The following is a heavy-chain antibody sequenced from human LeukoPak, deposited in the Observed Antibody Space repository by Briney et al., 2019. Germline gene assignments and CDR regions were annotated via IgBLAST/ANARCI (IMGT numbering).Heavy chain of an antibody. CDR3: ARHGGDCSSTSCPLPYYYGMDV. V-gene: IGHV5-51*01. CDR1: GYSFTSYW. Sequence: GESLKISCKGSGYSFTSYWIGWLRQMPGKGLEWMGIIYPGDSDTRYSPSFQGQVTISADKSISTAYLQWSSLKASDTAMYYCARHGGDCSSTSCPLPYYYGMDVWGQGTTVTVSS. CDR2: IYPGDSDT. J-gene: IGHJ6*02. D-gene: IGHD2-2*01.